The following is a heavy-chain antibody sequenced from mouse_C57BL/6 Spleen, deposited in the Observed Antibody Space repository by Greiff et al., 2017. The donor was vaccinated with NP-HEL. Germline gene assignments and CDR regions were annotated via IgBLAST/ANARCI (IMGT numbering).Heavy chain of an antibody. D-gene: IGHD1-1*01. Sequence: QVQLQQPGAELVMPGASVKLSCKASGYTFTSYWMHWVKQRPGQGLEWIGEIDPSDSYTNYNQKFKGKSTLTVDKSSSTAYMQLSSLTSEDSAVYYCARYYGSSLDYWGQGTTLTVSS. CDR2: IDPSDSYT. V-gene: IGHV1-69*01. CDR3: ARYYGSSLDY. CDR1: GYTFTSYW. J-gene: IGHJ2*01.